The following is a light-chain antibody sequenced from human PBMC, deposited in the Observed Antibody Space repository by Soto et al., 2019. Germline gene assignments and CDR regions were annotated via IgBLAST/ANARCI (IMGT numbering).Light chain of an antibody. Sequence: DIQMTHSPSTLSASVGDRVTITFRASQTISNWLAWYQQKPGKAPKLLIFDASSLEIGVPSRFSGSGSGTEFTLTISRLEPEDFAVYYCQQYNNWPPWTFGQGTKVDI. CDR3: QQYNNWPPWT. CDR1: QTISNW. CDR2: DAS. J-gene: IGKJ1*01. V-gene: IGKV1-5*01.